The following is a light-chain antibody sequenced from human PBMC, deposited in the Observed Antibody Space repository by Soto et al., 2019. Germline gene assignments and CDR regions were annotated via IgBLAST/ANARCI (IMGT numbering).Light chain of an antibody. CDR2: AAS. CDR1: QNIRNY. J-gene: IGKJ4*01. V-gene: IGKV1-39*01. Sequence: DIQMTQSPSSLSASVGDRVTITCRASQNIRNYLNWYQQRPGKTPYLLVYAASNLRGGVPSRFSGSGSGTQFTLTITSLQPDDFATYYCQHYSTYSLTFGGGTKVDIK. CDR3: QHYSTYSLT.